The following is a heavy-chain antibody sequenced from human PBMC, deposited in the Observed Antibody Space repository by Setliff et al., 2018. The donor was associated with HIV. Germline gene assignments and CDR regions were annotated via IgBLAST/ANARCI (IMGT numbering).Heavy chain of an antibody. J-gene: IGHJ4*02. CDR3: ARVVATSDY. CDR2: INEDGSEK. CDR1: GFTLRSYW. V-gene: IGHV3-7*01. Sequence: GGSLRLSCAASGFTLRSYWLSWVRQAPGKGLEWVASINEDGSEKNYVDSVKGRFTISRDNAKNSLFLQVNSLRAEDTAVYYCARVVATSDYWGQGTLVTVS. D-gene: IGHD5-12*01.